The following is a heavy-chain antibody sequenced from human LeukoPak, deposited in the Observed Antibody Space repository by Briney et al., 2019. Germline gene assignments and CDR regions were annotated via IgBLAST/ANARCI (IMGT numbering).Heavy chain of an antibody. CDR1: GDPISSTSYY. V-gene: IGHV4-39*01. Sequence: SETLSLTCTVSGDPISSTSYYWDWIRQPPGKGLEWIGSIYNSGTTYYNPSLKSRVTISVDTSKNQFSLKVSSVTAADTAVYYCASRVYGLGSFNYWGQGSLVTVSS. CDR2: IYNSGTT. J-gene: IGHJ4*01. D-gene: IGHD3-10*01. CDR3: ASRVYGLGSFNY.